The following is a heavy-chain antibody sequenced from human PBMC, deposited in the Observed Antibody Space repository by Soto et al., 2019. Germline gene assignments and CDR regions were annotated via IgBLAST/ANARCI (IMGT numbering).Heavy chain of an antibody. D-gene: IGHD2-8*01. CDR1: AFNVSGSY. CDR2: IYTGGST. CDR3: ASLYHHAFGL. Sequence: EVQLVESGGGLVQPGGSLRLSCTASAFNVSGSYMSWVRQAPGKGLEWVSVIYTGGSTYYAYSVKGRFSISRDNTENTLYLQMNNLRAEDTAIYYCASLYHHAFGLWGLGTLVTVSS. J-gene: IGHJ3*01. V-gene: IGHV3-66*01.